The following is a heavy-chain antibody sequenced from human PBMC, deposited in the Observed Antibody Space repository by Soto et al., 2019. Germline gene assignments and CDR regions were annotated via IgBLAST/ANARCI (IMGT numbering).Heavy chain of an antibody. CDR2: INPATGPA. Sequence: QLHLVQSGAVVKKPGASVTVSCSASGYPVTAYYMHWVRQAPGRGLEWMGGINPATGPAKYTQTSRGRVTMPRDLCTSPGFLELGGLTSEATAIFYCSRGGGVGVAGSAAFDMWGQGTLVTVSS. D-gene: IGHD3-3*01. V-gene: IGHV1-2*02. CDR3: SRGGGVGVAGSAAFDM. J-gene: IGHJ3*02. CDR1: GYPVTAYY.